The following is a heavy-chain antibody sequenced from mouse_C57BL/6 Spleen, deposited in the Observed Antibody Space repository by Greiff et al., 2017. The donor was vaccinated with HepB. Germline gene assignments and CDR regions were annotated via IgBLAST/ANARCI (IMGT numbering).Heavy chain of an antibody. J-gene: IGHJ4*01. Sequence: EVKLVESGGDLVKPGGSLKLSCAASGFTFSSYGMSWVRQTPDKRLEWVATISSGGSYTYYPDSVKGRFTISTDNAKNTLYLQRSSLKSMETAMYYVARNRTTGVGGNAMDYWGQGNSVTVSS. CDR2: ISSGGSYT. D-gene: IGHD1-1*01. CDR3: ARNRTTGVGGNAMDY. V-gene: IGHV5-6*01. CDR1: GFTFSSYG.